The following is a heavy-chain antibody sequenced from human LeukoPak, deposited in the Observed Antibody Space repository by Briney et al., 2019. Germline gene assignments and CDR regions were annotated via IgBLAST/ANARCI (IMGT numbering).Heavy chain of an antibody. CDR1: GFTVSSNY. Sequence: GGSLRLSCAASGFTVSSNYMSWVRQAPGKGLEWVSVIYSGGSTYYADSVKGRFTISRDNSKNTLYLQMNSLRAEDTAVYYCARSPEVAAAGDYWGQGTLVTVSS. J-gene: IGHJ4*02. CDR3: ARSPEVAAAGDY. CDR2: IYSGGST. D-gene: IGHD6-13*01. V-gene: IGHV3-53*01.